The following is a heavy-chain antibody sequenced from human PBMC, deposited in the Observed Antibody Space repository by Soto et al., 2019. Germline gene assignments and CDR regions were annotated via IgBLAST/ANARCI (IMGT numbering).Heavy chain of an antibody. CDR2: IYSNGDT. CDR3: ARRGGSSSRYYYYALDV. D-gene: IGHD6-6*01. J-gene: IGHJ6*02. V-gene: IGHV4-31*03. CDR1: SGSMNNGGYY. Sequence: QVQLQESGPGLVKASQTLSLTCSVSSGSMNNGGYYWSWIRQLPGKGLEWIGYIYSNGDTYYNPSLKSRVTISVDTSKNQFSLNLTSVTAADTAVYYCARRGGSSSRYYYYALDVWGQGTTVTVSS.